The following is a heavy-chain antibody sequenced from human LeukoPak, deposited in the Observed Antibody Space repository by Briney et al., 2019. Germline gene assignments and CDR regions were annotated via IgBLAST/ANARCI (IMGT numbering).Heavy chain of an antibody. V-gene: IGHV1-69*05. D-gene: IGHD5-18*01. J-gene: IGHJ3*02. CDR2: IIPIFGTA. CDR1: GGTFSSYA. Sequence: ASVKVSCKASGGTFSSYAISWVRQAPGQGLEWMGRIIPIFGTANYAQKFQGRVTITTDESTSTAYMELNSLRSEDTAVYYCARVGTAMVSDAFDIWGQGTMVTVSS. CDR3: ARVGTAMVSDAFDI.